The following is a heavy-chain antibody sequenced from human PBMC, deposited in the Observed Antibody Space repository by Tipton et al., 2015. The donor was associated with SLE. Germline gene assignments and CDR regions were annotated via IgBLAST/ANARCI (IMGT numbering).Heavy chain of an antibody. CDR2: NYYSGNT. D-gene: IGHD3-10*01. Sequence: TLSLTCTVSGGSISSSTYYWGCFRSPPVKGRERIGCNYYSGNTNYNPSLKSRVTISVETTKNQFSLKLSSVTAAYTAVYYCARPERVLRHDSFDVWGQGTLVTVSS. CDR3: ARPERVLRHDSFDV. V-gene: IGHV4-39*01. CDR1: GGSISSSTYY. J-gene: IGHJ3*01.